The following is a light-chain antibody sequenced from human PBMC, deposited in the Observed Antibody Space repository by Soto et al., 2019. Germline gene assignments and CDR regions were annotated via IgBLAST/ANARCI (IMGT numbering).Light chain of an antibody. V-gene: IGKV3-11*01. Sequence: EVVLTQSPDTLSLSPGERAALSCRASQSLRSNVAWYQQRPGQAPRLLIYDASNRASGIPDRFSGSGAGTDFTLTISSLEPEDFAVYYCQQFDDSVTFGQGTRLEIK. CDR1: QSLRSN. CDR3: QQFDDSVT. J-gene: IGKJ5*01. CDR2: DAS.